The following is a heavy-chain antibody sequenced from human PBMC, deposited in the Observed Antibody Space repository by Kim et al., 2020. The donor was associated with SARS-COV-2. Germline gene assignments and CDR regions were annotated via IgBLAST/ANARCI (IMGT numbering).Heavy chain of an antibody. CDR2: IIPIFGTA. CDR3: ARESDYGGNRDSYYGMDV. V-gene: IGHV1-69*13. D-gene: IGHD4-17*01. Sequence: SVKVSCKASGGTFSSYAISWVRQAPGQGLEWMGGIIPIFGTANYAQKFQGRVTITADESTSTAYMELSSLRSEDTAVYYCARESDYGGNRDSYYGMDVWGQGTTVTVSS. J-gene: IGHJ6*02. CDR1: GGTFSSYA.